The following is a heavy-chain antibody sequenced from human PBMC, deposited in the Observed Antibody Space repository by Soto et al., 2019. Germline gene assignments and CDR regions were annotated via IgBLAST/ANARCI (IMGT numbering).Heavy chain of an antibody. J-gene: IGHJ4*02. Sequence: SETLSLTCAVYGGPFSGYYWSWIRQPPGKGLEWIGEINHSGSTNYNPSLKSRVTISVDTSKNQFSLKLSSVTAADTAVYYCARYTTYSSSWYDYWGQGTLVTVSS. CDR2: INHSGST. V-gene: IGHV4-34*01. CDR1: GGPFSGYY. D-gene: IGHD6-13*01. CDR3: ARYTTYSSSWYDY.